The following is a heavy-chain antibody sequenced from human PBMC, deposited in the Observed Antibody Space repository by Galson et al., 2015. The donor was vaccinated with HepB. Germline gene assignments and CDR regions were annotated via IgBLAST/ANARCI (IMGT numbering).Heavy chain of an antibody. CDR1: GYTFTSYG. CDR3: ARDNFSGGYNPGAFDY. Sequence: SVKVSCKASGYTFTSYGISWVRQAPGQGLEWMGWISAYNGNTNYAQKLQGRVTMTTDTSTSTAYMELRSLRSDDTAVYYCARDNFSGGYNPGAFDYWGQGTLVTVSS. V-gene: IGHV1-18*01. D-gene: IGHD5-24*01. CDR2: ISAYNGNT. J-gene: IGHJ4*02.